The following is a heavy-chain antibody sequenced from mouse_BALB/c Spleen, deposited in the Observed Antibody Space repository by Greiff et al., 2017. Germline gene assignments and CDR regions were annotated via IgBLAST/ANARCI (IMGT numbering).Heavy chain of an antibody. CDR3: ARAYYRYDHYAMDY. CDR1: GFSLTSYG. CDR2: IWSGGST. J-gene: IGHJ4*01. D-gene: IGHD2-14*01. V-gene: IGHV2-2*02. Sequence: QVQLQQSGPGLVQPSQSLSITCTVSGFSLTSYGVHWVRQSPGKGLEWLGVIWSGGSTDYNAAFISRLSISKDNSKSQVSFKMNSLQANDTAIYYCARAYYRYDHYAMDYWGQGTSVTVSS.